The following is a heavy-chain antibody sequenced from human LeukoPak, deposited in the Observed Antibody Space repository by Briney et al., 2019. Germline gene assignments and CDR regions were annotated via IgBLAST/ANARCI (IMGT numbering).Heavy chain of an antibody. V-gene: IGHV1-46*01. J-gene: IGHJ3*02. Sequence: ASVKVSCKASGYAFTSYYMHWVRQAPGQGLEWMGIINPSGGSTSYAQKFQGRVTMTRDTSTSTAYMELSSLRSEDTAVYYCARGVFGVVIRGDAFDIWGQGTMVTVSS. D-gene: IGHD3-3*01. CDR3: ARGVFGVVIRGDAFDI. CDR2: INPSGGST. CDR1: GYAFTSYY.